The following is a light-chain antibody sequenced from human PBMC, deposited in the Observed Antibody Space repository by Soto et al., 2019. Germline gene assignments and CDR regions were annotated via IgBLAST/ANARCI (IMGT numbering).Light chain of an antibody. CDR3: SSYISSSTFVV. CDR1: SRDVGGYNY. J-gene: IGLJ2*01. Sequence: QSALTQPVSVSGSPGQSITISCTGTSRDVGGYNYVSWHQQHPGKAPKVIITEVSNRPSGVSNRFSGSKSGNTASLTISGLQAEDEADYYCSSYISSSTFVVFGGGTKLTVL. CDR2: EVS. V-gene: IGLV2-14*01.